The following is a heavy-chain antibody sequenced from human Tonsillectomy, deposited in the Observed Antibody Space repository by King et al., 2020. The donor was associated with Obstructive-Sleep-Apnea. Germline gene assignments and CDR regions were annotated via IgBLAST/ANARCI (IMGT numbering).Heavy chain of an antibody. CDR2: MYTSGST. V-gene: IGHV4-4*07. J-gene: IGHJ6*02. Sequence: QLQESGPGLVEPSETLSLTCSVSGASVSSFYWSWIRQPAGKGLEWIGRMYTSGSTDYNPSLKSRVTMSVDTSKNQLSLKLTSVTAADTAVYYCARVGETIYYYYGMDVWGHGTTVTVSS. CDR1: GASVSSFY. CDR3: ARVGETIYYYYGMDV. D-gene: IGHD1-26*01.